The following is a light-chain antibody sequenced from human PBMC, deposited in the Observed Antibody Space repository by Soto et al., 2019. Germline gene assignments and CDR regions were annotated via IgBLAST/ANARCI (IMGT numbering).Light chain of an antibody. J-gene: IGKJ1*01. CDR2: KAS. V-gene: IGKV1-5*03. Sequence: DIQMTQSPSTLSASVGDRVTITCRASQSISSWLAWYQQKPGKAPKLLIYKASSLESGVPSRFSGSGSGTEFTLTISSLQPDDFATYYCQHMRTCGQGTKVDIK. CDR1: QSISSW. CDR3: QHMRT.